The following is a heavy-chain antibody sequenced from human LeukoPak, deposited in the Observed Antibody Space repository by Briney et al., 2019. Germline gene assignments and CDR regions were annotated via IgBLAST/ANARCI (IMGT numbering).Heavy chain of an antibody. Sequence: ASVKVSCKASGYTFTSYGISWVRQAPGQGLEWMGWISAYNGNINYAQKLQGRVTMTTDTSTSTAYMELRSLRSDDTAVYYCARDYTGGILRFLIGDEYYYYYYGMDVWGQGTTVTVSS. CDR2: ISAYNGNI. V-gene: IGHV1-18*01. CDR1: GYTFTSYG. CDR3: ARDYTGGILRFLIGDEYYYYYYGMDV. D-gene: IGHD3-3*01. J-gene: IGHJ6*02.